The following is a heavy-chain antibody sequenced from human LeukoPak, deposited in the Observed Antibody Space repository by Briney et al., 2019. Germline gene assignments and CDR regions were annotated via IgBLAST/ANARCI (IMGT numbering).Heavy chain of an antibody. CDR3: ARDLPQVRRGYYYYMDV. D-gene: IGHD3-10*01. CDR1: GGTFNNYA. J-gene: IGHJ6*03. CDR2: IIPIFGTA. Sequence: SVKVSCKASGGTFNNYAINWVRQAPGQGLQWMGGIIPIFGTANYAQKFQGRVTITTDESTSTAYMELSSLRSEDTAVYYCARDLPQVRRGYYYYMDVWGKGTTVTVSS. V-gene: IGHV1-69*05.